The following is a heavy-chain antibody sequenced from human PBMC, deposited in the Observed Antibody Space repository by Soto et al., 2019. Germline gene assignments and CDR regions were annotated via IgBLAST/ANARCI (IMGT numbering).Heavy chain of an antibody. CDR3: ARTSFIDSGPYYYYGMDV. CDR1: GYTFTSYY. J-gene: IGHJ6*02. Sequence: ASVKVSCKASGYTFTSYYMHWVRQAPGQGLEWMGIINPSGGSTSYAQKFQGRVTMTRDTSTSTVYMELSSLRSEDTAVYYCARTSFIDSGPYYYYGMDVWGQGTTVTVSS. D-gene: IGHD3-16*02. V-gene: IGHV1-46*01. CDR2: INPSGGST.